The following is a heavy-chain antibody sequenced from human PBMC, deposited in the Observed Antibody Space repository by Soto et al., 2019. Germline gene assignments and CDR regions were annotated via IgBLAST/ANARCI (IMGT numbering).Heavy chain of an antibody. CDR2: ISSSSSYI. CDR1: GFTFSSYS. Sequence: GGSLRLSCAASGFTFSSYSMNWVRQAPGKGLEWVSSISSSSSYIYYADSVKGRFTISRDNAKNSLYLQMNSLRAEDTAVYYCAREGDYDILTGYYKGAYYYGMEVWGQGTTVTVS. V-gene: IGHV3-21*01. CDR3: AREGDYDILTGYYKGAYYYGMEV. D-gene: IGHD3-9*01. J-gene: IGHJ6*02.